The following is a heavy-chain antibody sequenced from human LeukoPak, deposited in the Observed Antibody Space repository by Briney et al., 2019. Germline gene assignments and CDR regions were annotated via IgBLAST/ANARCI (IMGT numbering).Heavy chain of an antibody. J-gene: IGHJ4*02. V-gene: IGHV3-48*03. CDR1: GFTFSSYA. Sequence: GGSLRLSCAASGFTFSSYAMNWVRQAPGKGLEGVSYISSSGSTIYYADSVKGRFTISRDNAKNSLYLQMNSLRAEDTAVYYCARDYYRWGATAMVLWGQGTLVTVSS. CDR2: ISSSGSTI. CDR3: ARDYYRWGATAMVL. D-gene: IGHD5-18*01.